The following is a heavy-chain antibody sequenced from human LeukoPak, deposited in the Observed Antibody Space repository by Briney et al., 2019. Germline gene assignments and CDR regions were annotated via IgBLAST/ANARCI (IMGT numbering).Heavy chain of an antibody. CDR2: ISRSSSAI. D-gene: IGHD2-21*02. Sequence: GSLRLSCAASGFTFSTYTMNWVRQAPGKGLEWISYISRSSSAIFYADSVKGRFTVSRDNAKNSLFLQMNSLRVEDTAVYYCARDYVTGALSFDCRGQGTLVTVSS. CDR1: GFTFSTYT. J-gene: IGHJ4*02. V-gene: IGHV3-48*01. CDR3: ARDYVTGALSFDC.